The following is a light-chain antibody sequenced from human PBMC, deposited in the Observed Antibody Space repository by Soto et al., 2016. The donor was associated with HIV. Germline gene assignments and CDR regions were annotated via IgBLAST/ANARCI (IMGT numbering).Light chain of an antibody. CDR2: KAS. CDR3: QQYNLYPIT. CDR1: QSISSW. V-gene: IGKV1-5*03. J-gene: IGKJ4*01. Sequence: DIQMTQSPSTLSVSVGDRVTITCRASQSISSWLAWYQQKPGKAPTLLIYKASSLESGVPSRFSGSGSGTEFSLTISSLQPDDFATYYCQQYNLYPITFGGGTKVEIK.